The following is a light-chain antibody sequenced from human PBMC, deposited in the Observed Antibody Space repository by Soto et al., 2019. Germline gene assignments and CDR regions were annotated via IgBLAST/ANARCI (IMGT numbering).Light chain of an antibody. V-gene: IGKV3-15*01. J-gene: IGKJ4*01. CDR2: DAY. Sequence: EIVLTQSPDTLSLSPGERATLSCWASHSVTTHLAWFQQRPGQTPRLLIYDAYIRATGVPARFSSSGSGTECTLTISSLQSEDFAVYDCQHYKTWPLAFGGGTKVEIK. CDR1: HSVTTH. CDR3: QHYKTWPLA.